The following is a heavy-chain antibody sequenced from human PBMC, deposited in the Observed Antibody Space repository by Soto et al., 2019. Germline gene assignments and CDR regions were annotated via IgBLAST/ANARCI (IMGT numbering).Heavy chain of an antibody. Sequence: ASVKVSCKASGYTFTSYAMHWVRQAPGQRLEWMGWINAGNGNTKYSQKFQGRVTIARDTSASTAYMELSSLRSEDTAVYYCARFLMEWSSKFYYYYGMDVWGQGTTVTVSS. CDR3: ARFLMEWSSKFYYYYGMDV. CDR2: INAGNGNT. D-gene: IGHD3-3*01. CDR1: GYTFTSYA. V-gene: IGHV1-3*01. J-gene: IGHJ6*02.